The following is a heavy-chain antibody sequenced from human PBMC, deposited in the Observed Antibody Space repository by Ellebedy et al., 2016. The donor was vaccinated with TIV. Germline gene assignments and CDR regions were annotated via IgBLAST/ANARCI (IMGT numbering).Heavy chain of an antibody. CDR2: IYHSGST. CDR1: GGSISSSNW. V-gene: IGHV4-4*02. Sequence: SETLSLXXAVSGGSISSSNWWSWVRQPPGKGLEWIGEIYHSGSTNYNPSLKSRVTISVDKSKNQFSLKLSSVTAADTAVYYCARDPKVTIFGVALDLYYYYGMDVWGQGTTVTVSS. D-gene: IGHD3-3*01. J-gene: IGHJ6*02. CDR3: ARDPKVTIFGVALDLYYYYGMDV.